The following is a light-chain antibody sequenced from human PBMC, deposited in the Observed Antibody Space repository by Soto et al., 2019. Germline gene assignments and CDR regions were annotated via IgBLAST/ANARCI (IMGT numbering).Light chain of an antibody. V-gene: IGKV1-33*01. CDR2: DAS. J-gene: IGKJ5*01. CDR3: QQYDNLPIT. Sequence: DIQMTQSPASLSASVGDRVTITCKASQDISNYLNWYQQKPGKAPKLLIYDASNLETGVPSRFSGSGSGTDFTFTISSLQPEDIATYYCQQYDNLPITFGQGTRLENK. CDR1: QDISNY.